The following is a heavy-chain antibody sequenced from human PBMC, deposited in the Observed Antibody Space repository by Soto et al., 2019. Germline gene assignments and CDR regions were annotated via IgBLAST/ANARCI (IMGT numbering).Heavy chain of an antibody. J-gene: IGHJ3*02. CDR1: GGTFSSYA. CDR3: ARCAGPYYYDAIDI. Sequence: SVKVSCKASGGTFSSYAISWVRQAPGQGLEWMGGIIPIFGTANYAQKFQGRVTITADESTSTAYMELSSLRSEDTAVYYCARCAGPYYYDAIDIWGQGTMVTVSS. V-gene: IGHV1-69*13. D-gene: IGHD3-10*01. CDR2: IIPIFGTA.